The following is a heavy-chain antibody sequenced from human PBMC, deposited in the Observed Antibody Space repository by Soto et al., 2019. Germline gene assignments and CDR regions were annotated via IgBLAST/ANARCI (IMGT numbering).Heavy chain of an antibody. J-gene: IGHJ6*02. V-gene: IGHV3-23*01. D-gene: IGHD6-6*01. CDR2: LTWGGSA. Sequence: EVQLLESGGGLIQPGGSLRLSCAGSGFTFSDYGMNWVRQAPGKGLEWVSGLTWGGSAYYAESVRGRFTISRDNSKSILYVQMNSRRVEDTAVYYCAKERTSSTYDGMDVWGQGTPVTVSS. CDR1: GFTFSDYG. CDR3: AKERTSSTYDGMDV.